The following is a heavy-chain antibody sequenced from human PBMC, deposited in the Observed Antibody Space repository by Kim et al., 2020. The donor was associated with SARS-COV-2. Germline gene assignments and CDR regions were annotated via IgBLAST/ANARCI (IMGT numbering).Heavy chain of an antibody. V-gene: IGHV3-23*03. J-gene: IGHJ4*02. CDR3: GSGVDY. Sequence: GGSLRLSCAASGFTFSSYAMSWVRQAPGKGLEWVSVIYSGGSSTYYADSVKGRFTISRDNSKNTLYLQMNSLRAEDTAVYYCGSGVDYWGQGTLVTVSS. CDR1: GFTFSSYA. CDR2: IYSGGSST. D-gene: IGHD2-15*01.